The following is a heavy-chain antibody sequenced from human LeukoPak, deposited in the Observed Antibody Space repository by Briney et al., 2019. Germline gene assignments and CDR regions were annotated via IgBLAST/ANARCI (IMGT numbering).Heavy chain of an antibody. D-gene: IGHD1-26*01. Sequence: PGRSLRLSCAASGFTFSSYGMHWARQAPGKGLAWVAVIWNDGSDKYYADSVKGRFTISRDNSKNTLYLQMNSLRAEDTAVYYCAKPTRGSGSFLIDFWGQGTLVTVSS. CDR1: GFTFSSYG. J-gene: IGHJ4*02. CDR3: AKPTRGSGSFLIDF. V-gene: IGHV3-33*06. CDR2: IWNDGSDK.